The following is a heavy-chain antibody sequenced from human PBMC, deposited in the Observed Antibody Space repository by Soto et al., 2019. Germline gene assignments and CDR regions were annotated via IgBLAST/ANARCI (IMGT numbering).Heavy chain of an antibody. V-gene: IGHV3-33*01. Sequence: GGSLRLSCLSSGFTFNTYGMFWARQAPGTGLEWVAGIWYDGSYKYYLDSVKGRFTVSRDNSKNTVYLEMNNLRGEDTAVYYCARISGSGHLGWFDPWGQGTLVTVSS. CDR2: IWYDGSYK. CDR1: GFTFNTYG. J-gene: IGHJ5*02. D-gene: IGHD3-10*01. CDR3: ARISGSGHLGWFDP.